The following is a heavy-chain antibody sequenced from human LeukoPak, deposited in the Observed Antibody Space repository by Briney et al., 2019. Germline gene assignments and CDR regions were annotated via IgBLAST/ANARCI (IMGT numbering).Heavy chain of an antibody. CDR3: ASGSPDLVGPTIFAY. D-gene: IGHD1-26*01. CDR2: IWYDGSNA. V-gene: IGHV3-33*01. Sequence: GGSLRLSCAASGFTFSTYGMHWVRQAPGKGLEWVAVIWYDGSNAYYADSVKGRFTISRDNSRNTLYLQMNSLRAEDTAVYYCASGSPDLVGPTIFAYWGQGTLVTVSS. J-gene: IGHJ4*02. CDR1: GFTFSTYG.